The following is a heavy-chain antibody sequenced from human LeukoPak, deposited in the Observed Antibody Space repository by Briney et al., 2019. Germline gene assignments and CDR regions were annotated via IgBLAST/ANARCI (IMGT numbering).Heavy chain of an antibody. CDR3: ARDRLPGLDYYYYGMDV. J-gene: IGHJ6*02. CDR1: GGSISSGGYY. D-gene: IGHD3/OR15-3a*01. CDR2: IYYSGST. Sequence: SETLSLTCTVSGGSISSGGYYWSWIRQHPGKGLEWIGYIYYSGSTYYNPSLKSRATISVDTSKNQFSLKLSSVTAADTAVYYCARDRLPGLDYYYYGMDVWGQGTTVTVSS. V-gene: IGHV4-31*03.